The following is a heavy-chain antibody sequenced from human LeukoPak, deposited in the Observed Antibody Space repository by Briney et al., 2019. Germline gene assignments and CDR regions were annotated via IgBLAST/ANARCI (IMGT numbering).Heavy chain of an antibody. D-gene: IGHD3-10*01. V-gene: IGHV3-23*01. CDR1: GFTFSSYA. Sequence: SGGSLRLSCAASGFTFSSYAMSWVRQAPGKGLEWVSILFSGGATYYADSVKGQFTISRDDSKNTLFLQMDSLAAEDTAVYYCARGDYGSGQYFDYWGQGTLVTVSS. CDR2: ILFSGGAT. J-gene: IGHJ4*02. CDR3: ARGDYGSGQYFDY.